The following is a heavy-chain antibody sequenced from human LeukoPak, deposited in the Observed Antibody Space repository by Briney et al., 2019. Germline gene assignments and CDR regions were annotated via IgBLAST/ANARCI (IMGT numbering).Heavy chain of an antibody. J-gene: IGHJ4*02. CDR2: IYYGGTT. D-gene: IGHD2-2*01. CDR3: AHQSSTNWNYFDY. V-gene: IGHV4-4*01. Sequence: GTLSLTCAVSGGSISSNNWWSWVRQTPGKGLEWIGSIYYGGTTYYNPSLKSRVTISVDTSKNQFSLKLSSVTAADTVVYFCAHQSSTNWNYFDYWGQGTLVTVSS. CDR1: GGSISSNNW.